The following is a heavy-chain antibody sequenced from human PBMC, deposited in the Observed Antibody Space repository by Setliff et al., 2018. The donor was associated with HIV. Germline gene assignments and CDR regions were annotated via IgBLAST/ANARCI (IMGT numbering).Heavy chain of an antibody. Sequence: GGSLRLSCAASGFAFSNYGMHWVRQAPGKGLEWVAVIWFDGSKKYYADSVKGRFTISRDNSKNTLYLQMNSLRAEDTAVYYCAKDQRFDPWGQGTLVTVSS. V-gene: IGHV3-33*06. CDR3: AKDQRFDP. CDR2: IWFDGSKK. CDR1: GFAFSNYG. J-gene: IGHJ5*02.